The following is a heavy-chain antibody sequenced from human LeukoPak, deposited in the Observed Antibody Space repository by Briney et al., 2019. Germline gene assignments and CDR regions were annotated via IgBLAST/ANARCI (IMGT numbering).Heavy chain of an antibody. Sequence: RAGGSLRLSCAASGFTFSSYAMHWVRQAPGKGLEWVAVISYDGSNKYYADSVKGRFTISRDNSKNTLYLQMNSLRAEDTAVYYCAKNMDILTGYLWSLDYWGQGTLVTVSS. V-gene: IGHV3-30*04. D-gene: IGHD3-9*01. CDR3: AKNMDILTGYLWSLDY. J-gene: IGHJ4*02. CDR1: GFTFSSYA. CDR2: ISYDGSNK.